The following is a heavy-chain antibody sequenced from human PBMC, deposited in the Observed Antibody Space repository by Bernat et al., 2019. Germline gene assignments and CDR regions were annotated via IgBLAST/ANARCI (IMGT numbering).Heavy chain of an antibody. CDR3: ARGRRYYGSGSYYTSYFDY. V-gene: IGHV4-39*07. CDR2: IYYSGST. CDR1: GGSISSSSYY. D-gene: IGHD3-10*01. J-gene: IGHJ4*02. Sequence: QLQLQESGPGLVKPSETLSLTCTVSGGSISSSSYYWGWIRQPPGKGLEWIGSIYYSGSTYYNPSLKSRVTISVDTSKNQFSLKLSSVTAADTAVYYCARGRRYYGSGSYYTSYFDYWGQGTLVTVSS.